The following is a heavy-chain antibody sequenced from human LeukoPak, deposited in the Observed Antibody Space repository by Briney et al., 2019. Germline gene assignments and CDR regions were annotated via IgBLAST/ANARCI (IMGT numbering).Heavy chain of an antibody. Sequence: SETLSLTCTVSGYSISTGYYWDWIRQPPGKGLEWIGTFYHGGSTNYNPSLKSRVTISVDTSKNQFSLKLSSVTAADTAVYYCARRYYGSGSYYSHWFDPWGQGTLVTVSS. CDR1: GYSISTGYY. V-gene: IGHV4-38-2*02. CDR2: FYHGGST. CDR3: ARRYYGSGSYYSHWFDP. J-gene: IGHJ5*02. D-gene: IGHD3-10*01.